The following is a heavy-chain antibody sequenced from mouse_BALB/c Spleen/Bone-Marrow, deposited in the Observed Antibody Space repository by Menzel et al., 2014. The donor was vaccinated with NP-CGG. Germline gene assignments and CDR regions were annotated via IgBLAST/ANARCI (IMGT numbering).Heavy chain of an antibody. J-gene: IGHJ4*01. CDR1: GFTFSDYG. Sequence: DVHLVESGGGLVQPGGSRKLSCAASGFTFSDYGMAWVRQAPGKGPEWVAFISNLAYSIYYADTVTGRFTISRENAKNTLYLEMSSLRSEDTAMYYCARGGKIYYAMDYWGQGTSATVSS. CDR3: ARGGKIYYAMDY. V-gene: IGHV5-15*02. CDR2: ISNLAYSI.